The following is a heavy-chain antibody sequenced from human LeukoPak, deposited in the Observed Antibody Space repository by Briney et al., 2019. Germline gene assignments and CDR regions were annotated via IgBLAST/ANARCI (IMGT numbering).Heavy chain of an antibody. CDR3: AREFPVDYYDTLQIGDAFDI. Sequence: GASVKVSCKASGYILSSYGISWVRQAPGQGLEWLGWISAYNGNTNYAQKLQGRVTMTTDTSTSTAYMELRSLRSDDTAVYYCAREFPVDYYDTLQIGDAFDIWGQGTMVTVSS. J-gene: IGHJ3*02. CDR1: GYILSSYG. CDR2: ISAYNGNT. V-gene: IGHV1-18*01. D-gene: IGHD3-22*01.